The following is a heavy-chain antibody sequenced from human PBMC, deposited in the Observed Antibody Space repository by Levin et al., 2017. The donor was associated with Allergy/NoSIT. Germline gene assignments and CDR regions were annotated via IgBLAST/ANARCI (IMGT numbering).Heavy chain of an antibody. CDR3: ARHEYCSSTSCYAGGTHFDY. D-gene: IGHD2-2*01. J-gene: IGHJ4*02. Sequence: RAGGSLRLSCTVSGGSISSSSYYWGWIRQPPGKGLEWIGSIYYSGSTYYNPSLKSRVTISVDTSKNQFSLKLNSVTAADTAVYYCARHEYCSSTSCYAGGTHFDYWGQGALVTVSS. CDR2: IYYSGST. V-gene: IGHV4-39*01. CDR1: GGSISSSSYY.